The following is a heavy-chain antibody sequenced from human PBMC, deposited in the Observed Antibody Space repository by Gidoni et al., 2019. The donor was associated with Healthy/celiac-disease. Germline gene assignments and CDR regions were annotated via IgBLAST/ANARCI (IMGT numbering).Heavy chain of an antibody. CDR3: AVVAATPYYYYGMDV. CDR2: ISSSSSYI. Sequence: LVESGGSLRLSCAASGFTFSSYSMNWVRQAPGKGLEWVSSISSSSSYIYYADSVKGRFTISRDNAKNSLYLQMNSLRAEDTAVYYCAVVAATPYYYYGMDVWGQGTTVTVSS. D-gene: IGHD2-15*01. CDR1: GFTFSSYS. J-gene: IGHJ6*02. V-gene: IGHV3-21*01.